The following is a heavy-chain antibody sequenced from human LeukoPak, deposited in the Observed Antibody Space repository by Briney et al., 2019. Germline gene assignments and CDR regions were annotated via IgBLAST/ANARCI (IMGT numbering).Heavy chain of an antibody. D-gene: IGHD1-14*01. V-gene: IGHV4-59*11. Sequence: SETLSLTCAVYGGSFISHYWSWIRQPPGKGLEWIGYIYYSGSTNYNPSLKSRVTISVDTSKNKFSLKLSSVTAEDTAVYYCARERYPEDYWGQGTLVTVSS. CDR3: ARERYPEDY. CDR1: GGSFISHY. J-gene: IGHJ4*02. CDR2: IYYSGST.